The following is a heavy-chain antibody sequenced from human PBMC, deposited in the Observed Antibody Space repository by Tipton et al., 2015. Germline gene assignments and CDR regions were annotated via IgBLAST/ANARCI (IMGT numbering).Heavy chain of an antibody. V-gene: IGHV3-23*01. D-gene: IGHD1-26*01. Sequence: SLRLSCAASGFTFSTYAMSWVRQAPGKGLEWVSAISDSGGSTYYADSVKGRFTISRDNSKNTLYLQMNSLRAEDTAVYYCAKDGGPEWDTESPWFDLWGRGTLVTVSS. CDR2: ISDSGGST. J-gene: IGHJ2*01. CDR3: AKDGGPEWDTESPWFDL. CDR1: GFTFSTYA.